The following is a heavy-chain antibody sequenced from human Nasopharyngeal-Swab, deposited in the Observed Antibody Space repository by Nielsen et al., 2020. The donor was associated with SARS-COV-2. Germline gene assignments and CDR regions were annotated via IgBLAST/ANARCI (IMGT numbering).Heavy chain of an antibody. CDR1: GYTLTELS. CDR3: ATTGPRSYPSLDY. J-gene: IGHJ4*02. D-gene: IGHD2-21*01. Sequence: ASVKVSCKVSGYTLTELSMHWVRQAPGKGLEWMGGFDPEDGETIYAQKFQGRVTMTEDTSTDTAYIELSSLRSEDTAVYYCATTGPRSYPSLDYWGQGTLITVSS. CDR2: FDPEDGET. V-gene: IGHV1-24*01.